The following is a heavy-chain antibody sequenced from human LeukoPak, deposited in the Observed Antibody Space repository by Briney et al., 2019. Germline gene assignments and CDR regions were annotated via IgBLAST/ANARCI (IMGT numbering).Heavy chain of an antibody. CDR1: GGSISSGSHY. V-gene: IGHV4-61*02. D-gene: IGHD4-17*01. CDR2: ISSSGST. J-gene: IGHJ4*02. CDR3: ARVVYGDSSKDFDY. Sequence: SETLSLTCKVSGGSISSGSHYWSWIRQPAGKGLEWIGRISSSGSTIYNPSLKSRVIISADTSKNQFSLKLNSVTAADTAVYYCARVVYGDSSKDFDYWGQGTLVTVSS.